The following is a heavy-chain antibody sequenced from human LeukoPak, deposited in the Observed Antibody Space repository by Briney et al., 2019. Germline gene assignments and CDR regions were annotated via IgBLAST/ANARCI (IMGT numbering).Heavy chain of an antibody. J-gene: IGHJ6*02. CDR1: GFTFSSYS. Sequence: GGSLRLSCAASGFTFSSYSMNWVRQAPGKGLEWVSSISSSSSYIYYADSVKGRFTISRDNAKNSLHLQMNSLRAEDTAVYYCARASTGYYGMDVWGQGTTVTVSS. CDR2: ISSSSSYI. V-gene: IGHV3-21*01. D-gene: IGHD6-25*01. CDR3: ARASTGYYGMDV.